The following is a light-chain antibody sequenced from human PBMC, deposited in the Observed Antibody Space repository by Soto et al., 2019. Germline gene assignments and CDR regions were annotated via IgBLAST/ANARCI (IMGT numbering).Light chain of an antibody. V-gene: IGKV3-11*01. CDR3: QQRSNWPPWT. CDR2: DTS. Sequence: EIVLTPSPATLSLSPGERATLSCRSSQSVNSYLAWYQQKPGQVPRLLIYDTSNRATGIPARFSGSGSGTDFTLTISSLEPEDFAVYYCQQRSNWPPWTFGQGTKVDI. J-gene: IGKJ1*01. CDR1: QSVNSY.